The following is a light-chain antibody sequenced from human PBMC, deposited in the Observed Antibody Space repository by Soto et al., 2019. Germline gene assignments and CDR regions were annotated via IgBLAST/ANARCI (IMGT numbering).Light chain of an antibody. Sequence: EIVLTQSPGTLSLSPGQRATLSCRASQSVTTTYIAWFQQKTGQAPRLLIYGASKRAAGIPDRFSGSGSGTDFTLTISRLEPEDFAVYYCHQCGSAPRTFGQGTKVEIK. CDR2: GAS. CDR3: HQCGSAPRT. V-gene: IGKV3-20*01. CDR1: QSVTTTY. J-gene: IGKJ4*01.